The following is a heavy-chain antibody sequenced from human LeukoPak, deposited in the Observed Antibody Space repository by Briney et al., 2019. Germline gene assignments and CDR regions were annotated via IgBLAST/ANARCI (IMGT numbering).Heavy chain of an antibody. Sequence: GASVKVTCKASGYTFTDYYMHGVRQAPGQGFEWIGCINPNDGDTNYAQKFQGRVTMTRDTSISTAHMEVSRLRSDDTAVYYCARANFLYCSSTTCLFDYWGQGTLVTVSS. CDR1: GYTFTDYY. CDR3: ARANFLYCSSTTCLFDY. V-gene: IGHV1-2*02. D-gene: IGHD2-2*01. J-gene: IGHJ4*02. CDR2: INPNDGDT.